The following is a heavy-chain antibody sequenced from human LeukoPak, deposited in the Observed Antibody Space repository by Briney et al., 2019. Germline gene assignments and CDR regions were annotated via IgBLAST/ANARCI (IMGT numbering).Heavy chain of an antibody. Sequence: GGSLRLSCAASGFTFSSYWMSWVRQAPGKGLEWVANIKQDGSEKYYVDSVKGRFTISRDNSKNTLYLQMNSLRADDTAVYYCAKDSAYGSGSYYWGAREFDYWGQGTLVTVSS. CDR3: AKDSAYGSGSYYWGAREFDY. D-gene: IGHD3-10*01. J-gene: IGHJ4*02. CDR2: IKQDGSEK. V-gene: IGHV3-7*03. CDR1: GFTFSSYW.